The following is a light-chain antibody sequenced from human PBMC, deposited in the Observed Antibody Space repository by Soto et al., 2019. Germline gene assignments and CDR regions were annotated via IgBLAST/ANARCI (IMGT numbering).Light chain of an antibody. Sequence: EIVMTQSPFTLSVSPGERATLSCRASQSVSNNLAWYQQKPAQAPRLLIYDASTRAAGIPARFSGSGSGTEFTLTISSLQSADFAVYYCQQYNNWPLTFGGGTKVDIK. CDR2: DAS. J-gene: IGKJ4*01. V-gene: IGKV3-15*01. CDR1: QSVSNN. CDR3: QQYNNWPLT.